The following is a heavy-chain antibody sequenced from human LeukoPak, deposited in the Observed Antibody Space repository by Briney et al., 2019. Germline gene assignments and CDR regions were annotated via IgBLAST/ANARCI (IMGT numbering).Heavy chain of an antibody. Sequence: SETLSLTCAVYGGSFSGYYWSWIRQPPGKGLEWIGEINHSGSTYYNPSLKSRVTISVDTSKNQFSLKLSSVTAADTAVYYCARDTYYYGSGSPIWGQGTLVTVSS. CDR3: ARDTYYYGSGSPI. CDR2: INHSGST. CDR1: GGSFSGYY. V-gene: IGHV4-34*01. D-gene: IGHD3-10*01. J-gene: IGHJ4*02.